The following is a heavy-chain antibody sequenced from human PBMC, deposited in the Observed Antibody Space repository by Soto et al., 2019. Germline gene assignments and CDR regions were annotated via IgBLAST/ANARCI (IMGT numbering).Heavy chain of an antibody. J-gene: IGHJ6*02. CDR1: GDSISSGDYY. CDR3: ARDWNYVRGYNMDV. D-gene: IGHD3-16*01. CDR2: IYYSGTT. V-gene: IGHV4-30-4*01. Sequence: QVQLQESGPGLVKPSQTLSLTCTVSGDSISSGDYYWTWIRQPPGKGLEWIGYIYYSGTTYYNPSLNSRVTISVDTSNNQFSLKLNSVTAADTAVYYCARDWNYVRGYNMDVWGQGTTVTVSS.